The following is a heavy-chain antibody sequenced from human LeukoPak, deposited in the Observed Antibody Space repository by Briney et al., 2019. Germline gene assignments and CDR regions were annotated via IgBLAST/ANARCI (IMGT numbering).Heavy chain of an antibody. CDR1: GGSISSSSYY. Sequence: SETLSLTCTVSGGSISSSSYYWGWIRQPPGKGLEWIGSIYCSGSTYYNPSLKSRVTISVDTSKSQFSLKLRSVTASDTAVYYCARERAAIGTNWGDFFDYWGQGTLVTVSS. V-gene: IGHV4-39*07. D-gene: IGHD6-13*01. CDR3: ARERAAIGTNWGDFFDY. J-gene: IGHJ4*02. CDR2: IYCSGST.